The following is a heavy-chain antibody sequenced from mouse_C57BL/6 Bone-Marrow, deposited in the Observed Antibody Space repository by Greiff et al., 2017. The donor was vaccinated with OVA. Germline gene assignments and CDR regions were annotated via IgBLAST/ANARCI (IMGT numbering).Heavy chain of an antibody. V-gene: IGHV1-81*01. Sequence: VKLVESGAELARPGASVKLSCKASGYTFTSYGISWVKQRTGQGLEWIGEIYPRSGNTYYNEKFKGKATLTADKSSSTAYMELRSLTSEDSAVYFCARDTGRFAYWGQGTLVTVSA. J-gene: IGHJ3*01. CDR2: IYPRSGNT. CDR1: GYTFTSYG. CDR3: ARDTGRFAY.